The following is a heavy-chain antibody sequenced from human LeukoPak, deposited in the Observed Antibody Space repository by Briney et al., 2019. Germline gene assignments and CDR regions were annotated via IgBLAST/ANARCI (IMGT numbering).Heavy chain of an antibody. V-gene: IGHV6-1*01. CDR3: ARSARLSSSFSSLDY. CDR1: GDSVSSNSAA. D-gene: IGHD6-13*01. J-gene: IGHJ4*02. CDR2: RYYRSKWYN. Sequence: PSQTLSLTCAISGDSVSSNSAAWNWIRQSPSRGLEWLGRRYYRSKWYNDYAVSVKSRITINPDTSKNQFSLQLNSVTPEDTVVYYCARSARLSSSFSSLDYWGQGTLVTVSS.